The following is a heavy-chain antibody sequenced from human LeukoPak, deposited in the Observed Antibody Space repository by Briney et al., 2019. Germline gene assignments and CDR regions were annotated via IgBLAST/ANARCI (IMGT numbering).Heavy chain of an antibody. Sequence: SVKVSCKASGGTFISYAISWVRQAPGQGLEWMGGIIPIFGTANYAQKFQGRVTITADESKSAAYLAVSSLSSEDTAVFYCARARIYCSSTSCYSHWFDLWGQGTLVTVSS. V-gene: IGHV1-69*13. CDR2: IIPIFGTA. CDR1: GGTFISYA. J-gene: IGHJ5*02. D-gene: IGHD2-2*01. CDR3: ARARIYCSSTSCYSHWFDL.